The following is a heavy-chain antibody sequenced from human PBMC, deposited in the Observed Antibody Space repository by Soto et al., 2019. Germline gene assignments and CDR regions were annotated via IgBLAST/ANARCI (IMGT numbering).Heavy chain of an antibody. J-gene: IGHJ2*01. CDR2: INPNSGGT. CDR3: ARQFGGIAVAGTTVYWYFDL. CDR1: GYTFTAYY. D-gene: IGHD6-19*01. V-gene: IGHV1-2*04. Sequence: QVQLVQSGAEVKEPGASLKVSCKPSGYTFTAYYIHWVRQAPGQGLEWMGWINPNSGGTSYAQKFQGWVNMTRDTSINTAYMELSRLRSYDTAIYYCARQFGGIAVAGTTVYWYFDLWGRGTLVTVSS.